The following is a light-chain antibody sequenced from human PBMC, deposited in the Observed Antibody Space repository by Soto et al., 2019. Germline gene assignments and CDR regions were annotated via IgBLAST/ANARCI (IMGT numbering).Light chain of an antibody. CDR3: QSLASTLSAAI. J-gene: IGLJ2*01. Sequence: QSVLTQPPSMSGAPGQRVTISCSGSGSNIVAGYDVHWYKQLPGTAPQVVIYGNTNRPSGVPDRFSGSKSGTYASLAITGLQADDEADYYCQSLASTLSAAIFGGGTKLTVL. V-gene: IGLV1-40*01. CDR2: GNT. CDR1: GSNIVAGYD.